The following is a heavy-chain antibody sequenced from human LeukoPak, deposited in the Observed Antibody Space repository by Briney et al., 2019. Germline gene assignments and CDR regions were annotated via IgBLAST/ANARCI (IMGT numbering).Heavy chain of an antibody. J-gene: IGHJ4*02. CDR2: ISSSGSYI. CDR1: GFTFSSYS. CDR3: AGDLDY. V-gene: IGHV3-21*01. Sequence: GGSLRLSCASSGFTFSSYSMIWVRQAPGKGLEWVSYISSSGSYIYYADSVRGRFTISRDNAKNSLGLQMNSLRGEDTAVYYCAGDLDYWGQGTLVTVSS.